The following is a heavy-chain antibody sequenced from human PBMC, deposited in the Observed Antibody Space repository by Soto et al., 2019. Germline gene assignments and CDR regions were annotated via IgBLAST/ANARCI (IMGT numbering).Heavy chain of an antibody. J-gene: IGHJ4*02. Sequence: QVQLVQSGGGLVKPGESLRLSCATSGLTFSDYYMSWIRQAPGKGLESLSYISSSRSDIKYADSVKGQFTISRDNAKKSVYLQMNSLRAEDTAVYYCAAGPRRLSDWGQGTPVIVSP. D-gene: IGHD3-3*01. CDR1: GLTFSDYY. V-gene: IGHV3-11*05. CDR3: AAGPRRLSD. CDR2: ISSSRSDI.